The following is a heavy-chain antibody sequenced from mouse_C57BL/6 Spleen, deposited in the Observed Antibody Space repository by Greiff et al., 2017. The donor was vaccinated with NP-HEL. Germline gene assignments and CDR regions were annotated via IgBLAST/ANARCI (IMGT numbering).Heavy chain of an antibody. CDR2: IDPENGDT. CDR3: TTYYGSTFAY. Sequence: VQLQQSGAELVRPGASVKLSCTASGFNIKDDYMHWVKQRPEQGLEWIGWIDPENGDTEYASKFQGKATITADTSSNTAYLQLSSLTSEDTAVYYCTTYYGSTFAYWGQGTLVTVSA. CDR1: GFNIKDDY. D-gene: IGHD1-1*01. V-gene: IGHV14-4*01. J-gene: IGHJ3*01.